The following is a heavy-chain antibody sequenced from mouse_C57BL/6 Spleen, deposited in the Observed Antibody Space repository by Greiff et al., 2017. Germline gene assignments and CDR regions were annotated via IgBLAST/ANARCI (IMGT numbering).Heavy chain of an antibody. CDR1: GFTFNTYA. Sequence: EVKLMESGGGLVQPKGSLKLSCAASGFTFNTYAMHWVRQAPGKGLEWVARIRSKSSNYATYYADSVKNRFTISRDDSQSMLYLQKNNLKTEDTAKYYGVREDYDYDGWYFEVWGTGTTVTGSS. V-gene: IGHV10-3*01. J-gene: IGHJ1*03. D-gene: IGHD2-4*01. CDR3: VREDYDYDGWYFEV. CDR2: IRSKSSNYAT.